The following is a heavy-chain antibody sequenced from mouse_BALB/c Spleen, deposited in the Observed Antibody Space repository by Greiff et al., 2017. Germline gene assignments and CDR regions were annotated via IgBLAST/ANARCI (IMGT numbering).Heavy chain of an antibody. V-gene: IGHV1-7*01. CDR1: GYTFTSYW. D-gene: IGHD1-1*01. J-gene: IGHJ2*01. CDR3: ARGSYRY. CDR2: INPSTGYT. Sequence: VQLQESGAELAKPGASVKMSCKASGYTFTSYWMHWVKQRPGQGLEWIGYINPSTGYTEYNQKFKDKATLTADKSSSTAYMQLSSLTSEDSAVYYCARGSYRYWGQGTTLTVAS.